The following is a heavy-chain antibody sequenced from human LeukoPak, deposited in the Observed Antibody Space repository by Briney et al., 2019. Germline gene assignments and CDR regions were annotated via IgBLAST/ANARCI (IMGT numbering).Heavy chain of an antibody. D-gene: IGHD2-8*01. Sequence: GGSLRLSCAASGFTFSSYGMHWVRQAPGKGLKWVAFIRYDGSNKKYADSVKGRFTFSRDNSKNTLYLQMNSLRAEDTAVYFCAKDRYCDNGVCSGSFDYWGQGTLVTVSS. CDR3: AKDRYCDNGVCSGSFDY. CDR1: GFTFSSYG. J-gene: IGHJ4*02. V-gene: IGHV3-30*02. CDR2: IRYDGSNK.